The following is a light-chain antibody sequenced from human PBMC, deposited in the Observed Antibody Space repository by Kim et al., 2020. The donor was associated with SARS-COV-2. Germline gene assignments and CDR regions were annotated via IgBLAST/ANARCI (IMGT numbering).Light chain of an antibody. Sequence: SPGERATLSCRASQSVRGSYLGWYQQKPGQAPRLLIYDASRRVTGIPDRFSGSGSGTDFTITISRLEPEDFAVYYCQQYGTSPWTFGQGTKVDIK. J-gene: IGKJ1*01. CDR2: DAS. CDR1: QSVRGSY. CDR3: QQYGTSPWT. V-gene: IGKV3-20*01.